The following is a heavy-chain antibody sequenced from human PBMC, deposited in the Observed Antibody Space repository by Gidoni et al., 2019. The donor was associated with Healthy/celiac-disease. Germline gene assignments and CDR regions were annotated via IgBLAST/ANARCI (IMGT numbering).Heavy chain of an antibody. Sequence: EVQPAQSGAGVKKPGESLKITCRGSGYSFTSYWIGWVRQMPGKGLEWMGITYPGDSETRYSPSFQGQVTISADKSISTAYLQWSSLKASDTAMYYCARRGFENYYYGMDVWGQGTTVTVSS. CDR3: ARRGFENYYYGMDV. D-gene: IGHD2-15*01. J-gene: IGHJ6*02. V-gene: IGHV5-51*01. CDR2: TYPGDSET. CDR1: GYSFTSYW.